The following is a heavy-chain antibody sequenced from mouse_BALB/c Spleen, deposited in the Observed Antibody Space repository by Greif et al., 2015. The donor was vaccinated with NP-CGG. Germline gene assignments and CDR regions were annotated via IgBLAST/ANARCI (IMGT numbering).Heavy chain of an antibody. CDR1: GYTFTSYY. Sequence: VQLQQSGAELVKPGASVKLSCKASGYTFTSYYMYWVKQRPGQGLEWIGEINPSNGGTNFNEKFKSKATLTVDKSSSTAYMQRSSLTSEDSAVYYCTRAGYYPRDYWGQGTSVTVSS. CDR2: INPSNGGT. CDR3: TRAGYYPRDY. V-gene: IGHV1S81*02. J-gene: IGHJ4*01.